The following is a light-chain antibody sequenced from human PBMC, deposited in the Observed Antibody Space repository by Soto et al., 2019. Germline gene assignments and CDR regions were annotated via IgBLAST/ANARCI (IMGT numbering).Light chain of an antibody. Sequence: AIQLTQSPSSLSASVGDRVTITCRASQGISSALAWYQQKPGKAPQLLIYDASSLESGVPSRFSVSGSWTDFTLTMSSLQPEDCATYDCEQFNSYPFTCGQGTRLESK. V-gene: IGKV1-13*02. CDR1: QGISSA. CDR3: EQFNSYPFT. CDR2: DAS. J-gene: IGKJ5*01.